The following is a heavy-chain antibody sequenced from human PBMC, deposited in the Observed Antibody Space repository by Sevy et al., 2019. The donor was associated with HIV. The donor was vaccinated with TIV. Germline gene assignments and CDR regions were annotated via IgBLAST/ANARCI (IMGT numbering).Heavy chain of an antibody. J-gene: IGHJ4*02. V-gene: IGHV3-33*01. Sequence: GGSLRLSCAATGFTFSNYAMHWVRQAPGKGLEWVAIIWSDGAYQYHGDSVKGLFTISRDNSKNILYLQMNNVRVEDTAVYYCARGGYYYDNAAYYALDSWGRGTLVTVSS. CDR2: IWSDGAYQ. D-gene: IGHD3-22*01. CDR1: GFTFSNYA. CDR3: ARGGYYYDNAAYYALDS.